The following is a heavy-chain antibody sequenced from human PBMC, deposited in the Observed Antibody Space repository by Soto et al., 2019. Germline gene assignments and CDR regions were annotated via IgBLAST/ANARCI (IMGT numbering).Heavy chain of an antibody. CDR2: MNPNSGNT. Sequence: ASVKVSCKASGYTFTSYDINWVRQATGQGLERMGWMNPNSGNTGYAQKLQGRVTMTRNTSISTAYMELSSLRSEDTAVYYCARAVSGYDPLAPTDYWGQGTLVTVSS. D-gene: IGHD5-12*01. V-gene: IGHV1-8*01. CDR1: GYTFTSYD. CDR3: ARAVSGYDPLAPTDY. J-gene: IGHJ4*02.